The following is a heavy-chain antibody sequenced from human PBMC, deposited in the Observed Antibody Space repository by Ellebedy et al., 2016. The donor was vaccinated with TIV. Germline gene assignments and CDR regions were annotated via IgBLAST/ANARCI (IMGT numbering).Heavy chain of an antibody. CDR2: MFHSGST. J-gene: IGHJ4*02. Sequence: SETLSLTXSVSHYAISGGYYWGWIRQTPGKGLEWIGSMFHSGSTYYNPSLKSRVTMSVDTSRNQLSLKLRSVTAADTAIYYCARMRSYGFSTPAYWGQGTLVSVSS. CDR1: HYAISGGYY. V-gene: IGHV4-38-2*02. CDR3: ARMRSYGFSTPAY. D-gene: IGHD3-16*01.